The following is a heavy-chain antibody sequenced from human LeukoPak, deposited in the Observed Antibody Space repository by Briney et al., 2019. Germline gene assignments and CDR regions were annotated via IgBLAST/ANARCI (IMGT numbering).Heavy chain of an antibody. J-gene: IGHJ5*02. D-gene: IGHD5-12*01. CDR2: ISGSGGST. CDR3: VRVVGGYIRNWFDP. Sequence: GGSLRLSCAASGFTFSGYAMSWVRQAPGKGLEWVSAISGSGGSTYYADSVKGRFTISRDNSKNTLYLQMNSLRAEDTAVYYCVRVVGGYIRNWFDPWGQGTLVTVSP. V-gene: IGHV3-23*01. CDR1: GFTFSGYA.